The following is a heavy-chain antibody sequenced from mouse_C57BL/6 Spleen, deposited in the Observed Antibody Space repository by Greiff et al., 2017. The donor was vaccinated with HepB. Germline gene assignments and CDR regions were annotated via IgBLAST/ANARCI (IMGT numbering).Heavy chain of an antibody. CDR1: DYTFTSYW. CDR3: ARSTTVVAKGFAY. V-gene: IGHV1-50*01. CDR2: IDPSDSYT. D-gene: IGHD1-1*01. J-gene: IGHJ3*01. Sequence: QVQLQQPGAELVKPGASVKLSCKASDYTFTSYWMQWVKQRPGQGLEWIGEIDPSDSYTNYNQKFKGKATLTVDTSSSTSYMQLSSLTSEDSAVYYGARSTTVVAKGFAYWGQGTRVTVSA.